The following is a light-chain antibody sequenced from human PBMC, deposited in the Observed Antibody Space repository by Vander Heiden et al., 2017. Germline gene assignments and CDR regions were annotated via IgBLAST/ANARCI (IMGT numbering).Light chain of an antibody. CDR3: QSYDSSLSGYWV. V-gene: IGLV1-40*01. Sequence: QSVLTQPPSVSGAPGQRVTISCTGSSSNIGAGYDVHWYQQLPGTAHKLLSYGNSNRPSGVPDRFSGSKSGTSASLAITGLQAEDEADYYCQSYDSSLSGYWVFGGGTKLTVL. CDR2: GNS. J-gene: IGLJ3*02. CDR1: SSNIGAGYD.